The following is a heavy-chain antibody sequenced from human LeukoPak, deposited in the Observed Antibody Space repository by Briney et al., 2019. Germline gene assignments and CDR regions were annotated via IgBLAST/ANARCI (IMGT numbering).Heavy chain of an antibody. D-gene: IGHD2-2*01. J-gene: IGHJ4*02. CDR1: GFTFSSYS. Sequence: GGSLRLSFAASGFTFSSYSMNWVRQAPGKGLEWVSSISSSSSYIYYADSVKGRFTISRDNAKNSLYLQMNSLRAEDTAVYYCARDRQGVVPAALGPDYWGQGTLVTVSS. CDR2: ISSSSSYI. V-gene: IGHV3-21*01. CDR3: ARDRQGVVPAALGPDY.